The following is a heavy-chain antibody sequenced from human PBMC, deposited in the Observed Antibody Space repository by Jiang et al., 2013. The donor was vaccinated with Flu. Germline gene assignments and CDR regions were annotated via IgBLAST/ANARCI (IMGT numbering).Heavy chain of an antibody. CDR3: ARRRDGYKYYYGMDV. CDR2: VYYDGTT. V-gene: IGHV4-39*01. Sequence: SLTCTVSGDTISETIYYWGWIRQPSGKGLEWIGTVYYDGTTYYNPSLKSRVTISVDTSKNQFSLKLSSVTAADTAVYYCARRRDGYKYYYGMDVWGQGTTVTVSS. J-gene: IGHJ6*02. D-gene: IGHD5-24*01. CDR1: GDTISETIYY.